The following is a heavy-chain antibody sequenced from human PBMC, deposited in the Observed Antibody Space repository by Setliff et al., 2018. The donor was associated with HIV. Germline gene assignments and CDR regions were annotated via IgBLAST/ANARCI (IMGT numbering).Heavy chain of an antibody. J-gene: IGHJ3*02. V-gene: IGHV4-59*11. CDR2: YYNGGT. CDR1: GASINSHY. Sequence: SETLSLTCTVSGASINSHYWNWVRQSPAKGLEWIGYYYNGGTSYNPSLQSRVTISVDTPKNQFSLHLNSVTAADTAAYYCARKEKGGAFDIWGLGTLVTVSS. CDR3: ARKEKGGAFDI.